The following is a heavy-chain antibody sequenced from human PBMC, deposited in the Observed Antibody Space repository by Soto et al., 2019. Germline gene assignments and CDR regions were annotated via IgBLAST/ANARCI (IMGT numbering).Heavy chain of an antibody. Sequence: QVHLEESGGGLVKPGGSLRLSCTASGFTFSDYYMSWIRQAPRKGLEWLAYISGSGSTTYYTDSVKGRFAISRDNARTSLYLQINSLRVEDSAVYYIARSSLTYFEFWGQGTLVTVSS. V-gene: IGHV3-11*01. CDR3: ARSSLTYFEF. J-gene: IGHJ4*02. CDR2: ISGSGSTT. CDR1: GFTFSDYY.